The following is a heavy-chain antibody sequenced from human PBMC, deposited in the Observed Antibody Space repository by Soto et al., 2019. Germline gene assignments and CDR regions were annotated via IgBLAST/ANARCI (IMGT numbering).Heavy chain of an antibody. J-gene: IGHJ4*02. CDR2: ISATGGST. CDR1: GFTFSNYA. D-gene: IGHD3-9*01. CDR3: AKDGGDILTGYYCYFDY. V-gene: IGHV3-23*01. Sequence: GGSLRLSCAASGFTFSNYAMSWVRQAPGKGLEWVSAISATGGSTYYADSVRGRLTISRDNSKNTLYLQMNSLRAEDTAVYYCAKDGGDILTGYYCYFDYWGQGTLVTVSS.